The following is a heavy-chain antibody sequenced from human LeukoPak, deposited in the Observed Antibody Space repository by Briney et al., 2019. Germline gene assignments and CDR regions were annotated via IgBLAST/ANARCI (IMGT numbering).Heavy chain of an antibody. CDR1: GGSISSSSYY. D-gene: IGHD4-11*01. J-gene: IGHJ3*02. CDR3: ARGPSVSAFDI. Sequence: SETLSLTCTVSGGSISSSSYYLGWIRQPPGKGLEWIGSIYYSGSTNYNPSLKSRVTISVDTSKNQFSLKLSSVTAADTAVYYCARGPSVSAFDIRGQGTMVTVSS. V-gene: IGHV4-39*07. CDR2: IYYSGST.